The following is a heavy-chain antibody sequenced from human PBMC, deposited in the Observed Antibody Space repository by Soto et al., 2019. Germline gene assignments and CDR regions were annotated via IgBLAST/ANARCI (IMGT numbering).Heavy chain of an antibody. CDR3: ARDRGVAAGTQWYMDV. Sequence: ASVKVSCKDSGYTFTSYCMSWVRQAPGQGLEWMGWISAYNGNTNYAQKLQGRVTMTTDTSTSTAYMELRSLRSDDTAVYYCARDRGVAAGTQWYMDVWGQGTTVTVSS. CDR2: ISAYNGNT. V-gene: IGHV1-18*01. D-gene: IGHD3-10*01. J-gene: IGHJ6*02. CDR1: GYTFTSYC.